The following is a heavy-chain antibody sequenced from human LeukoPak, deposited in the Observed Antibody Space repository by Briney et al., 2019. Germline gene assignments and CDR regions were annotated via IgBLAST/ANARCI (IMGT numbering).Heavy chain of an antibody. D-gene: IGHD2-21*02. J-gene: IGHJ6*02. Sequence: PAASVKVSCKASGGTFSSYAISWVRQAPGQGLEWMGRIIPILGIANYAQKFQGRVTITADKSTSTAYMELSSLRSEDTAVYYCAAVGGGDYPDYKAYYYYGMDVWGQGTTVTVSS. CDR1: GGTFSSYA. V-gene: IGHV1-69*04. CDR2: IIPILGIA. CDR3: AAVGGGDYPDYKAYYYYGMDV.